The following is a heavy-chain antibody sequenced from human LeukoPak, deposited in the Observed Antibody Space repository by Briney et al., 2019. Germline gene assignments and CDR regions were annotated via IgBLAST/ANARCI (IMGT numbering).Heavy chain of an antibody. J-gene: IGHJ4*02. D-gene: IGHD3-22*01. V-gene: IGHV3-30*04. Sequence: GGSLRLSCAASGFTFSSYAMHWVRQAPGKGLEWVAVISYDGGNKYYADSVKGRFTISRDNSKNTLYLQMNSLRAEDTAVYYCARDITMIVVVTNLDYWGQGTLVTVSS. CDR3: ARDITMIVVVTNLDY. CDR2: ISYDGGNK. CDR1: GFTFSSYA.